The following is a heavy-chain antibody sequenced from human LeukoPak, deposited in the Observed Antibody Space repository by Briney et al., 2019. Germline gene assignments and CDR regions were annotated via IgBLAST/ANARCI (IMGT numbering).Heavy chain of an antibody. D-gene: IGHD2-15*01. V-gene: IGHV1-2*02. CDR1: GYTFTGYY. Sequence: EASVKVSCKASGYTFTGYYMHWVRQAPGQGLEWMGWINPNSGGTNYAQKFQGRVTMTRDTSISTAYMELSRLRSDDTAVYYCARDWWVVVVAATLGFDPWGQGTLVTVSS. J-gene: IGHJ5*02. CDR2: INPNSGGT. CDR3: ARDWWVVVVAATLGFDP.